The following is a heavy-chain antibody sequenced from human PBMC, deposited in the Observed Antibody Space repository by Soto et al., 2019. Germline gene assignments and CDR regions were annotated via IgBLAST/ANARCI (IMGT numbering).Heavy chain of an antibody. D-gene: IGHD3-3*01. CDR1: GGSFGNSA. Sequence: QVLLVQSGAEVKKPGSSVKISCKASGGSFGNSAINWVRQTPGQGLEWLGGFIPVYRTLNYAQKFQGRVTITADESTGTAYMTLSSLASNDTAVYDCATGVIWIGYFTVDSWGQGTRVTVSS. CDR2: FIPVYRTL. J-gene: IGHJ4*02. V-gene: IGHV1-69*01. CDR3: ATGVIWIGYFTVDS.